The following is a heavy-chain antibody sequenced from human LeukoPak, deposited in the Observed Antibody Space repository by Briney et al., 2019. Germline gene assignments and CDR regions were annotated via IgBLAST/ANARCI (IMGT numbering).Heavy chain of an antibody. CDR2: INTAGSHT. V-gene: IGHV3-74*01. J-gene: IGHJ4*02. Sequence: PGGSLRLSCAASGFTFRYYWIHWVRQVPGEGLVWLSRINTAGSHTNYADSAKDRFTMSRDNAKNTVHLQMNSLTAEDTAVYYCARVHVGPTYFDLWGPGTLVTVSS. CDR1: GFTFRYYW. D-gene: IGHD1-26*01. CDR3: ARVHVGPTYFDL.